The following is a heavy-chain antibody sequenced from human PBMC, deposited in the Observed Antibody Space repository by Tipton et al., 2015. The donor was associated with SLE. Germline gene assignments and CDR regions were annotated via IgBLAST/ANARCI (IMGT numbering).Heavy chain of an antibody. D-gene: IGHD3-16*01. CDR2: IYNIGST. V-gene: IGHV4-59*02. CDR1: GGSVSGHY. CDR3: ARDQVGVGDLDY. J-gene: IGHJ4*02. Sequence: TLSLTCSVSGGSVSGHYWSWIRQPPGKRLEWIGYIYNIGSTSSNPSLKSRLTLSIDPSQNQFSLKLSSVTAADSAVYFCARDQVGVGDLDYWGQGTLVTVSS.